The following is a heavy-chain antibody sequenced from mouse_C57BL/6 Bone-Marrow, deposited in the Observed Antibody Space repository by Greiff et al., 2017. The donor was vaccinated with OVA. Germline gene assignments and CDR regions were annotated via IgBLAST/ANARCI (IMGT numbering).Heavy chain of an antibody. J-gene: IGHJ1*03. CDR3: ARRGTTVVATPYWYFDV. V-gene: IGHV1-72*01. CDR1: GYTFTSYW. D-gene: IGHD1-1*01. CDR2: IDPNSGGT. Sequence: QVHVKQPGAELVKPGASVKLSCKASGYTFTSYWMHWVKQRPGRGLEWIGRIDPNSGGTKYNEKFKSKATLTVDKPSSTAYMQLSSLTSEDSAVYYCARRGTTVVATPYWYFDVWGTGTTVTVSS.